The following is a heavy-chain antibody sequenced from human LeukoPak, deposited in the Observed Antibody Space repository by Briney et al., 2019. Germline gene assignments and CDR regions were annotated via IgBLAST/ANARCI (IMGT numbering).Heavy chain of an antibody. CDR1: GGSISSYY. Sequence: PSETLSLTCTVSGGSISSYYWNWIRQPPGEGLEWIGYFHYSGSTNYNPSLKSRVTISVDTSKNQFSLKLSSVTAADTAVYYCAGVGASGSHLHWFDPWGQGTLVTVSS. CDR2: FHYSGST. CDR3: AGVGASGSHLHWFDP. D-gene: IGHD3-10*01. J-gene: IGHJ5*02. V-gene: IGHV4-59*01.